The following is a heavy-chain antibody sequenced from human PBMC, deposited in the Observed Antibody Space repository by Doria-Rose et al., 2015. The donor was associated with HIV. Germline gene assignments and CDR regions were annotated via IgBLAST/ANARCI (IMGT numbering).Heavy chain of an antibody. J-gene: IGHJ4*02. CDR2: ISSTSAYI. CDR1: GFTFSSPR. V-gene: IGHV3-21*01. D-gene: IGHD3-10*01. Sequence: VQLVESGGGLVGPGGSLRLSCATSGFTFSSPRINLVRQAPGQGLEWVSSISSTSAYINYADSVRGRFTISRDNARNSLYLQMDSLRAEDTAIYYCATGVTLDYWGQGTLVTVSS. CDR3: ATGVTLDY.